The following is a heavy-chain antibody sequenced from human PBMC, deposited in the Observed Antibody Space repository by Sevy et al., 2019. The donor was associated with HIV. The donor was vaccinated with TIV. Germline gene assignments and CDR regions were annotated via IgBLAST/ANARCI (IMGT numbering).Heavy chain of an antibody. CDR2: IYYNGHI. Sequence: SETLSLTCTVSSGSITSLYWNWIRQPPGKGLEWIANIYYNGHINYNPSLKSRVTLSLDTSKNQFSLRLCSVTAADTAMYYCAGENAWGRGYSWGQGTLVTVSS. D-gene: IGHD1-26*01. V-gene: IGHV4-59*08. CDR3: AGENAWGRGYS. CDR1: SGSITSLY. J-gene: IGHJ4*02.